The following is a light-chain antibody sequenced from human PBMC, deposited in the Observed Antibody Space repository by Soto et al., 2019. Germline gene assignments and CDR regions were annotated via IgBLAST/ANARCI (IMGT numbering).Light chain of an antibody. Sequence: EIVLSQSPSTLSSFTGDRVTLSCRASQYINTSLAWYQHRPGQAPRLLIYQTSIRAAGIPARFSASGTGTEFTLTISSLQPEDFTVYYCQQRSNWPITFGQGTRLEIK. V-gene: IGKV3D-11*01. J-gene: IGKJ5*01. CDR2: QTS. CDR3: QQRSNWPIT. CDR1: QYINTS.